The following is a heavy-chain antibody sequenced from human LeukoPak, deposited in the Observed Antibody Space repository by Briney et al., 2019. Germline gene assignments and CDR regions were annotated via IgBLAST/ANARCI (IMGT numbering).Heavy chain of an antibody. Sequence: SETLSLTCAVYGGSSSGYYWSWIRQPPGKGLEWIGEINHSGSTNYNPSLKSRVTISVDTSKNQFSLKLSSVTAADTAVYYCATGGFMVRGVLDYWGQGTLVTVSS. CDR2: INHSGST. CDR3: ATGGFMVRGVLDY. V-gene: IGHV4-34*01. CDR1: GGSSSGYY. J-gene: IGHJ4*02. D-gene: IGHD3-10*01.